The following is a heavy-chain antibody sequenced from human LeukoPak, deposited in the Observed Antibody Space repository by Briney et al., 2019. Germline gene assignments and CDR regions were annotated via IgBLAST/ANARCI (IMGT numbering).Heavy chain of an antibody. V-gene: IGHV1-8*01. CDR2: MNPNSGNT. CDR1: GYTFSSYD. Sequence: ASVKVSCKASGYTFSSYDINWVRQATGQGLEWMGWMNPNSGNTGYAQRFQGRVTMTRSTSISTAYMELSSLTSDDTAVYYCARSFVGTRKRNDYWGQGILVTVSS. CDR3: ARSFVGTRKRNDY. D-gene: IGHD2-21*01. J-gene: IGHJ4*02.